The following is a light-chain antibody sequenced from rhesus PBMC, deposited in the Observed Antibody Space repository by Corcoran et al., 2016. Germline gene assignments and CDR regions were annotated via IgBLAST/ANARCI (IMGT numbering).Light chain of an antibody. CDR3: QQTSNLSPLT. V-gene: IGKV3-24*04. CDR1: QTVGSH. J-gene: IGKJ4*01. Sequence: EIVVTQFPATLSLSPGERATLSCRASQTVGSHLVWYQQQPGQAPRLLIYDISRRATGITDRFSGSGSGTDFTLTISSLEPEDVGLYYCQQTSNLSPLTFGGGTKG. CDR2: DIS.